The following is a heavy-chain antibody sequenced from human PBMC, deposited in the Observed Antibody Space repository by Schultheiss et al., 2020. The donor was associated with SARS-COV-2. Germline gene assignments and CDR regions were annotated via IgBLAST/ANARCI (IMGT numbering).Heavy chain of an antibody. Sequence: GESLKISCAASGFTFSSYAMHWVRQAPGKGLEWVSSISSSSSYIYYADSVKGRFTISRDNAKNSLYLQMNSLRAEDTAVYYCARAFLSSSSGADYWGQGTLVTVSS. D-gene: IGHD6-6*01. J-gene: IGHJ4*02. CDR2: ISSSSSYI. CDR3: ARAFLSSSSGADY. V-gene: IGHV3-21*04. CDR1: GFTFSSYA.